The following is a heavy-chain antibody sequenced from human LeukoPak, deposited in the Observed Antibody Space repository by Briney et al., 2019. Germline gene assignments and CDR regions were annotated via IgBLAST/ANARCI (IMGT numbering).Heavy chain of an antibody. V-gene: IGHV3-30*18. D-gene: IGHD3-10*01. CDR2: ISYDGSNK. CDR1: GFTFSSYV. Sequence: GGSLRLSCAASGFTFSSYVMHWVRQAPGKGLEWVAVISYDGSNKYYADSVKGRFTISRDNSKNTLYLQMNSLRAEDTAVYYCAKGGWSSGSTYFDYWGQGTLVTVSS. CDR3: AKGGWSSGSTYFDY. J-gene: IGHJ4*02.